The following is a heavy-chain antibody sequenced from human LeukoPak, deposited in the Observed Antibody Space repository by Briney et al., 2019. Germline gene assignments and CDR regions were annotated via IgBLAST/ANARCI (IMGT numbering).Heavy chain of an antibody. CDR1: GFSFRSSGMR. J-gene: IGHJ3*01. CDR2: IDWDGDK. CDR3: ARSGVVSPRAFDV. V-gene: IGHV2-70*04. D-gene: IGHD3-3*01. Sequence: QTLTLTCTFSGFSFRSSGMRVSWIRQSPGKALEWLARIDWDGDKFYSTSLKTRLTISKDTSKIRAVLTMTHMDPMDTATYYCARSGVVSPRAFDVWGQGTIVTVSS.